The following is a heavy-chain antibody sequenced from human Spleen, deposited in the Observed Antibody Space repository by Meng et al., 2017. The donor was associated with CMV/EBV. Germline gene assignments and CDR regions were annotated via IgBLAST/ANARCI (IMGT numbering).Heavy chain of an antibody. J-gene: IGHJ4*02. CDR1: GFTFSSYW. CDR2: IKQDGSEE. D-gene: IGHD5-18*01. CDR3: ASRLGSPAMADGY. V-gene: IGHV3-7*01. Sequence: GGFLRLSCAASGFTFSSYWMSWVRQAPGKGLEWVANIKQDGSEEYYVDSVKGRFTISRDNAKNSLYLQMNSLTAEDTAVYYCASRLGSPAMADGYWGQGTLVTVSS.